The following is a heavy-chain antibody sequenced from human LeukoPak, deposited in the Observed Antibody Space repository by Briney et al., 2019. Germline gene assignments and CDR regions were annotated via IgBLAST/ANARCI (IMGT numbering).Heavy chain of an antibody. CDR3: ARQEQQLVNWFDP. CDR2: IYPGDSDT. D-gene: IGHD6-13*01. Sequence: GIIYPGDSDTRSSPSFQGQVTISADKSISTAYLQWSSLKASDTAMYYCARQEQQLVNWFDPWGQGTLVTVSS. J-gene: IGHJ5*02. V-gene: IGHV5-51*01.